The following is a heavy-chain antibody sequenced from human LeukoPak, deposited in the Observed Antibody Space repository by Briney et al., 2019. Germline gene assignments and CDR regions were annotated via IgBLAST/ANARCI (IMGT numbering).Heavy chain of an antibody. CDR1: GFTVGSSY. CDR3: ANVRVITAVTRGFDY. D-gene: IGHD4-17*01. J-gene: IGHJ4*02. Sequence: PGGSLRFSCAASGFTVGSSYVSWVRQAPGKGLEWVSTLYSSGNTYYADSVKGGFSISRDNSKNTLYLQMNSLRAEDTAVYYCANVRVITAVTRGFDYWGQGTLVTVSS. CDR2: LYSSGNT. V-gene: IGHV3-66*01.